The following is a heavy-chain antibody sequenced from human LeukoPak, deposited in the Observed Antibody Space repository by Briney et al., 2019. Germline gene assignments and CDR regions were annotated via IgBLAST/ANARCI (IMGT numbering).Heavy chain of an antibody. D-gene: IGHD4-11*01. CDR2: IIPILGIA. V-gene: IGHV1-69*04. Sequence: SVKVSCKASGCTFSSYTISWVRQAPGQGLEWMGRIIPILGIANYAQKFQGRVTITADKSTSTAYMELVSLRCDDTAVYYCSREALSTVTPTGWGQGTLVTVSS. CDR3: SREALSTVTPTG. J-gene: IGHJ4*02. CDR1: GCTFSSYT.